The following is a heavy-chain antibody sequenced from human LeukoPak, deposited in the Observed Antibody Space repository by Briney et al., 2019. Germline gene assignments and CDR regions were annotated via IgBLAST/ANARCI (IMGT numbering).Heavy chain of an antibody. Sequence: PGGSLRLSCSASGFTFSTYPMYWVRQAPGKGLESVLGVSTNGGSTYYADSVKGRFTISRDNSKNTLYLQMNSLRAEDTAVYYCASYRYGSSFAFDIWGQGTMVTVSS. CDR3: ASYRYGSSFAFDI. V-gene: IGHV3-64*04. CDR2: VSTNGGST. J-gene: IGHJ3*02. CDR1: GFTFSTYP. D-gene: IGHD6-6*01.